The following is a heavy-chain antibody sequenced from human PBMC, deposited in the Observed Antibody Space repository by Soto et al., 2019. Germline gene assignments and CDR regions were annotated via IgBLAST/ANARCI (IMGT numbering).Heavy chain of an antibody. V-gene: IGHV3-21*06. Sequence: DVQLVESGGGLVKPGGSLRLSCAASGVTLKNYSMTWVRQAPGKGLEWGSSISSNSNYKYYADSLKVRFTMPRDKRTNATYMQMASVRAADTAVNYCAIARSTTSSGTTRGWLDPWGRGPLVTVA. D-gene: IGHD1-1*01. J-gene: IGHJ5*02. CDR3: AIARSTTSSGTTRGWLDP. CDR1: GVTLKNYS. CDR2: ISSNSNYK.